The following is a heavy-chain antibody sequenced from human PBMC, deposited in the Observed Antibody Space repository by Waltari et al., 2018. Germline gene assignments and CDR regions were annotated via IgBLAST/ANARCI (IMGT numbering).Heavy chain of an antibody. J-gene: IGHJ4*02. V-gene: IGHV3-9*01. Sequence: EVQLVESGGGLVQPGRSLRLSCAASGFTFADYAMPWVRPAPGKGLEWVSGISWNSGSIGYADSVKGRFTISRDNAKNSLYLQMNSLRAEDTALYYCAKVGITSTDYFDYWGQGTLVTVSS. CDR1: GFTFADYA. CDR2: ISWNSGSI. CDR3: AKVGITSTDYFDY. D-gene: IGHD3-10*01.